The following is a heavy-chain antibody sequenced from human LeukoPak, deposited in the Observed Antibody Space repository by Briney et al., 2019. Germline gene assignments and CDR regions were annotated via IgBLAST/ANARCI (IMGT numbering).Heavy chain of an antibody. CDR1: GFTFSSYA. Sequence: GGSLRLSCAASGFTFSSYAMSWVRQAPGKGLEWVSAISGSGGSTYYADSVKGRFTISRDNSKNTLYLQMNSLRAEDTAVYYGASKPNGLYGMDVWGQGTTVTVSS. D-gene: IGHD2-8*01. CDR2: ISGSGGST. CDR3: ASKPNGLYGMDV. J-gene: IGHJ6*02. V-gene: IGHV3-23*01.